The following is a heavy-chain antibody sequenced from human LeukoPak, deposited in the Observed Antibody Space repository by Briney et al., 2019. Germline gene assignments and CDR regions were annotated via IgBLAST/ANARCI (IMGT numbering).Heavy chain of an antibody. CDR2: ISYSGST. CDR3: ARQGYDILTGYIDAFDI. D-gene: IGHD3-9*01. V-gene: IGHV4-59*08. J-gene: IGHJ3*02. Sequence: TSETLSLTCTVSGGSISSYYWSWIRQPPGKGLEWIGYISYSGSTNYNPSLKSRVTISIDTSKNQFSLKLRSVTAADTAIYYCARQGYDILTGYIDAFDIWGQGTMVTASS. CDR1: GGSISSYY.